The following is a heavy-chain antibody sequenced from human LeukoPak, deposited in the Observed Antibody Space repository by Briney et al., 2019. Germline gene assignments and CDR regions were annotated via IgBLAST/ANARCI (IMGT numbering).Heavy chain of an antibody. Sequence: VASVKVSCTASGYTFTSYYMHWVRQAPGQGLEWMGGIIPIFGTANYAQKFQGRVTITADESTSTAYMELSSLRSEDTAVYYCAREPSYYDSSGYYYGLSWGAFDIWGQGTMVTVSS. J-gene: IGHJ3*02. CDR3: AREPSYYDSSGYYYGLSWGAFDI. CDR1: GYTFTSYY. V-gene: IGHV1-69*13. D-gene: IGHD3-22*01. CDR2: IIPIFGTA.